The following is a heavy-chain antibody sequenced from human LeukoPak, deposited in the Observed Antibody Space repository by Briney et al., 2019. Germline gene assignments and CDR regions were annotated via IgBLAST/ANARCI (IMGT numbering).Heavy chain of an antibody. Sequence: SETLSLTCAVYGGSFSGYYWSWIRQPPGKGLEWIGEINHSGSTNYNPSLKSRVTISVDTSKNQFSLKLSSVTAADTAVYYCARDWRVRYYFDYWGQGTLVTVSS. CDR1: GGSFSGYY. J-gene: IGHJ4*02. CDR2: INHSGST. CDR3: ARDWRVRYYFDY. V-gene: IGHV4-34*01. D-gene: IGHD3-3*01.